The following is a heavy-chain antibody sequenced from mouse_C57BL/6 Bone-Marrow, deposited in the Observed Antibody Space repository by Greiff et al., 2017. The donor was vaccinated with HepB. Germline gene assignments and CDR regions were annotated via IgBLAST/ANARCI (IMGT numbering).Heavy chain of an antibody. CDR1: GYAFSSYW. Sequence: QVQLKESGAELVKPGASVKISCKASGYAFSSYWMNWVKQRLGKGLEWIGQIYPGDGDTNYNGKFKGKATLTADKSSSTAYMQLSSLTSEDSAVYFCATGYAMDYWGQGTSVTVSS. CDR3: ATGYAMDY. CDR2: IYPGDGDT. J-gene: IGHJ4*01. V-gene: IGHV1-80*01.